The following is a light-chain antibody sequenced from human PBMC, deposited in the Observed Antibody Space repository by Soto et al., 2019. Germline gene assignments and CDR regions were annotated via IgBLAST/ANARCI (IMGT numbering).Light chain of an antibody. J-gene: IGKJ4*01. CDR3: QQRSNWPLT. CDR1: QGVSSY. Sequence: EIVLTQSPATLSLSPGERATLSCRAGQGVSSYLAWYQQKPGQAPRLLIYDASNRATGIPARFSGSGPGTDFTLTISSLEPEDFAVYYCQQRSNWPLTFGGGTKVEIK. CDR2: DAS. V-gene: IGKV3D-11*01.